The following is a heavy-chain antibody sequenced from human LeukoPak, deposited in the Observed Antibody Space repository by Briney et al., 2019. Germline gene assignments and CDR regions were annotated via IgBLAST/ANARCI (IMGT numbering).Heavy chain of an antibody. J-gene: IGHJ4*02. V-gene: IGHV7-4-1*02. D-gene: IGHD3-22*01. CDR2: IDTNTGSP. Sequence: ASVKVSCKASGYTFTTYPINWVRQAPGQGLEWMGWIDTNTGSPTYAQGLTGRFVFSLDTSVSTAFLQINSLKAKDTALYYCVRGIDTTGYFNYWGQGTLVTVSS. CDR3: VRGIDTTGYFNY. CDR1: GYTFTTYP.